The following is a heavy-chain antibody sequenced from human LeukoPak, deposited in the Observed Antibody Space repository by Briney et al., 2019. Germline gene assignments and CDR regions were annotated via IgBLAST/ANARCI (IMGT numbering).Heavy chain of an antibody. D-gene: IGHD6-19*01. CDR1: GGTFSTFA. Sequence: PVKVSCKASGGTFSTFAISWVRQAPRQGLEWMGGIIPIFGTANYAQKFQGRVTITADESTSTAYMELSSLRSEDTAVYYCASAIAVAPSDWYFDLWGRGTLVTVSS. J-gene: IGHJ2*01. V-gene: IGHV1-69*13. CDR3: ASAIAVAPSDWYFDL. CDR2: IIPIFGTA.